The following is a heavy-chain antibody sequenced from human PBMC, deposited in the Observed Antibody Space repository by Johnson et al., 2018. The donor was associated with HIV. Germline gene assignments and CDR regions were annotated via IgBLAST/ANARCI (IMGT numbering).Heavy chain of an antibody. V-gene: IGHV3-20*04. Sequence: VQLVESGGGVVRPGGSLRLSCAASGFTFDDYGMSWVRQAPGKGLEWVSGMSWNGGSTGYADPVKGRFTISRDTSKNTLYLQMNGLRVEDTAVYYCAKCIWGSSLIDAFDIWGQGTMVTVSS. D-gene: IGHD6-13*01. J-gene: IGHJ3*02. CDR2: MSWNGGST. CDR3: AKCIWGSSLIDAFDI. CDR1: GFTFDDYG.